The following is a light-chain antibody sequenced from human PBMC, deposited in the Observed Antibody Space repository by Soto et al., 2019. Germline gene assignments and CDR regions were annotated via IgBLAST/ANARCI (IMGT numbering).Light chain of an antibody. CDR2: GTS. CDR3: QQGSDWPPTYT. Sequence: EIVLTQSPATLSLSPGERVTLSCRASQSVSNALVWYQQKAGQAPRLLLYGTSNRATDVPARFSGSGSGTEFTLTISSLQPEDFAVYYCQQGSDWPPTYTFGQGTKLEIK. V-gene: IGKV3D-15*01. CDR1: QSVSNA. J-gene: IGKJ2*01.